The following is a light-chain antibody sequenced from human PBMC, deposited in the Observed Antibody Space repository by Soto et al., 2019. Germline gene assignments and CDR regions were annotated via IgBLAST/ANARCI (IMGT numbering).Light chain of an antibody. CDR1: QSIVYNSNNKNY. CDR2: WAS. J-gene: IGKJ2*01. CDR3: QQYYSTPYT. V-gene: IGKV4-1*01. Sequence: DIVMTQSPDSLAVSLGERATMNCKSSQSIVYNSNNKNYLAWYQQKPGQPPKLLIYWASTRESGVPDRFSGSGSGTDFTLTISSLQAEDVAVYYCQQYYSTPYTFGQGTKLEIK.